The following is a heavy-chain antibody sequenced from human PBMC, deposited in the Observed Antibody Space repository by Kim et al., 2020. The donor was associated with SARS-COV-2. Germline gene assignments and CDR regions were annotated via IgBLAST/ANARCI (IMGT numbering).Heavy chain of an antibody. J-gene: IGHJ4*02. V-gene: IGHV3-23*01. D-gene: IGHD1-20*01. CDR3: AKDGLSITGTTGVDY. Sequence: DSVTGRCTISRDNSKNTLDLQMNSLRAEDTAVYYCAKDGLSITGTTGVDYWGQGTLVTVSS.